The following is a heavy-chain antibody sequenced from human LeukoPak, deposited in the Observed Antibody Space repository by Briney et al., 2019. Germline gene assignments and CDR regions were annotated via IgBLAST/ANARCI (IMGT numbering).Heavy chain of an antibody. V-gene: IGHV3-74*01. J-gene: IGHJ4*02. CDR3: ARWGYYSNYDY. CDR2: INSGGSDS. D-gene: IGHD4-11*01. Sequence: GGSLRLSCAASGFTFSSYWIHWVRQAPGKGLVWVSRINSGGSDSIYADSVKGRFTISRDNAQNTVYLQMNSLRAEDTAIYYCARWGYYSNYDYWGQGTLVTVSS. CDR1: GFTFSSYW.